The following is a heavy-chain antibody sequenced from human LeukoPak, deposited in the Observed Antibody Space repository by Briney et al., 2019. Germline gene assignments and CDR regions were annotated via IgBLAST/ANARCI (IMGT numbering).Heavy chain of an antibody. CDR1: GDSLSGGGYY. J-gene: IGHJ4*02. Sequence: PSETLSLTCTVPGDSLSGGGYYWSWIRQHPGKGLDWNGYIYCRGSTYNHPSLKSRFTISVDTSENHCSLKLSSVTTADTAVYHGARLQGGYSSNWVFDYWGEGTLVTVSS. V-gene: IGHV4-31*03. CDR3: ARLQGGYSSNWVFDY. D-gene: IGHD6-13*01. CDR2: IYCRGST.